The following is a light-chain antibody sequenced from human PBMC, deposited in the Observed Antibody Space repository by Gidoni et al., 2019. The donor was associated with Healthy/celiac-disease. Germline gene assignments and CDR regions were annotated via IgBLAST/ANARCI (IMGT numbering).Light chain of an antibody. Sequence: DIQMTQSPSSLSASVGDRVTITSRASQGISKYLAWYQQKPGKVPKLLIYAASTLQSGVPSRFSGSGSGTDFTLTISSLQPEDVATYYCQKYNSAPLTFGGGTKVEIK. CDR1: QGISKY. CDR3: QKYNSAPLT. CDR2: AAS. J-gene: IGKJ4*01. V-gene: IGKV1-27*01.